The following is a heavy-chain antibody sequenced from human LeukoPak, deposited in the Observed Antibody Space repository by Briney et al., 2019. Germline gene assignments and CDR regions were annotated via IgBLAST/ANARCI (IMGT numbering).Heavy chain of an antibody. Sequence: PSETLSLTCTVSGGSLSSYYWSWIRQPPGKGLEWIGYIYTSGSTNYNPSLKSRVTISVDTSKNQFSLKLSSVTAADTAVYYCARQGQQPQYYYYYYMDVWGKGTTVTVSS. CDR1: GGSLSSYY. V-gene: IGHV4-4*09. D-gene: IGHD6-13*01. CDR2: IYTSGST. J-gene: IGHJ6*03. CDR3: ARQGQQPQYYYYYYMDV.